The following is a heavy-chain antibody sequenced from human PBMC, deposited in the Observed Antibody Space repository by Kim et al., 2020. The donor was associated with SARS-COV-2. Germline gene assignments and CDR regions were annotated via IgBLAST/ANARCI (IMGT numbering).Heavy chain of an antibody. CDR3: AKGSWFGDYCFYGMDA. CDR1: GFTFTNYA. D-gene: IGHD3-10*01. CDR2: VSASGGNT. J-gene: IGHJ6*04. V-gene: IGHV3-23*01. Sequence: GGSLRLSCAASGFTFTNYAMTWVRQAPGKGLEWVSAVSASGGNTYYADSVKGRFTFSRDNSKNTLFLQMNSLRAEDTAVYYCAKGSWFGDYCFYGMDAWGEGTRVTVSS.